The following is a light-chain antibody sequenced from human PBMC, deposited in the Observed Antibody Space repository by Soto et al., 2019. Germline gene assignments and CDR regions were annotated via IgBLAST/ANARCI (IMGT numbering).Light chain of an antibody. CDR3: QQSYSLSPIT. CDR1: ETISTF. Sequence: DMQMTQSPSSLSASVGDRVTLXXRSSETISTFLNWYQHKPGRAPKLXXYAASRLQSGVPSRFSGSGSGTDFTLTINGLQPEDFASYYCQQSYSLSPITFGQGTRLEIK. V-gene: IGKV1-39*01. J-gene: IGKJ5*01. CDR2: AAS.